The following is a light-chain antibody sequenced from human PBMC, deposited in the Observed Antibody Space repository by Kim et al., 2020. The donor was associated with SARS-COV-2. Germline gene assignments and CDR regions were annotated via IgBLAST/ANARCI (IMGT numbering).Light chain of an antibody. CDR2: AES. CDR1: QSISSY. J-gene: IGKJ4*01. V-gene: IGKV1-39*01. Sequence: ASVGDRVTITCRASQSISSYLNRYQQKPGKAPKHLIYAESSLQSGIPSRFSGSGSGTDFTLTISSLQPEDFATYYCQQSYSTPLTFGGGTKVDIK. CDR3: QQSYSTPLT.